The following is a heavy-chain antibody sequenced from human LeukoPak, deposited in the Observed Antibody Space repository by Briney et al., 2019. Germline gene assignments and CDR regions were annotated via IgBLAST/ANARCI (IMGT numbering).Heavy chain of an antibody. Sequence: ASVKVSCKASGYTFTSYDINWVRQATGQGLEWMGWISAYNGNTNYAQKLQGRVTMTTDTSTSTAYMELRSLRSDDTAVYYCARVGYDSSGYYSDWFDPWGQGTLVTVSS. J-gene: IGHJ5*02. CDR2: ISAYNGNT. CDR1: GYTFTSYD. V-gene: IGHV1-18*01. CDR3: ARVGYDSSGYYSDWFDP. D-gene: IGHD3-22*01.